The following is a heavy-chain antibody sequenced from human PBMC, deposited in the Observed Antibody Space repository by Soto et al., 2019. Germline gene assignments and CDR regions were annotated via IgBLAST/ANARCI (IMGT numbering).Heavy chain of an antibody. CDR3: AGVSSATTGGCGRNYYYYIDV. V-gene: IGHV3-7*01. CDR1: GFTFSSYR. D-gene: IGHD1-7*01. J-gene: IGHJ6*03. Sequence: EVQLVESGGGLVQPGGSLRLSCAASGFTFSSYRMSWVCQAPGKGLEWVANTKQDGSEKNYVDSVKGRFSISRDNAKNTLDMQMNSLRVEDTSVYYCAGVSSATTGGCGRNYYYYIDVWGKGTTVTVSS. CDR2: TKQDGSEK.